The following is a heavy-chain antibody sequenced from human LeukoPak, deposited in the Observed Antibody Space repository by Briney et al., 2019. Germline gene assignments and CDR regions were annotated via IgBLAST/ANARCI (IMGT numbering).Heavy chain of an antibody. D-gene: IGHD5-18*01. CDR1: GFTFSSYA. V-gene: IGHV3-64D*09. CDR2: ITSNGGST. CDR3: VRRMDTAVVYDY. Sequence: GGSLRLSCSASGFTFSSYAMYWVRQAPGKGLEYVSAITSNGGSTYYADSVKGRFTVSRDNSKNTLYLQMSSLRAEDTAVYYCVRRMDTAVVYDYWGLGTLVTVSS. J-gene: IGHJ4*02.